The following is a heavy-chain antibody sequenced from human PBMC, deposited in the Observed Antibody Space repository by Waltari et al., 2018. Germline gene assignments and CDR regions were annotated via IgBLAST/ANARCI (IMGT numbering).Heavy chain of an antibody. CDR1: RFTFSSYA. CDR3: AKDRWFGEFGPDY. V-gene: IGHV3-23*01. Sequence: GGGLVQPGGSLRLSCTASRFTFSSYAMTWVRQAPGKGLEWVSAISGSGGRTYYADSVKGRFTISRDNSKNTVYLEMNSLRAEDTAVYYCAKDRWFGEFGPDYWGQGTLGTVSS. CDR2: ISGSGGRT. J-gene: IGHJ4*02. D-gene: IGHD3-10*01.